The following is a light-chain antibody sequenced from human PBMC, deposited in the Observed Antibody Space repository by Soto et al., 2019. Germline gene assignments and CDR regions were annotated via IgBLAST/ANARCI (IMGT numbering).Light chain of an antibody. Sequence: SYELTQPPSVSVSPGQTARITCSGDKLGEKFACWYQQKPGQSPVVVIYEDKKRPSAIPERFSGSNSGNTATLTISGTEAIDEADYYCQTWDNSTLVFGGGTKLTVL. CDR2: EDK. CDR1: KLGEKF. V-gene: IGLV3-1*01. J-gene: IGLJ2*01. CDR3: QTWDNSTLV.